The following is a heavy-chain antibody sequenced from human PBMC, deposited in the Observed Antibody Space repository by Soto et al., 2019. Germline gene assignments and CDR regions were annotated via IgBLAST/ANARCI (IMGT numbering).Heavy chain of an antibody. CDR2: ISAYNGNT. V-gene: IGHV1-18*01. Sequence: QVQLVQSGAEVKKPGASVKVSCKASGYTFTSYGISWVRQAPGQGLEWMGWISAYNGNTNYAQKLQGRVTMTTDKSTSTACKERRSLRSDDPAAYYCARDGPSRGYYWSYWGQGTLVTVSS. CDR1: GYTFTSYG. D-gene: IGHD3-22*01. J-gene: IGHJ4*02. CDR3: ARDGPSRGYYWSY.